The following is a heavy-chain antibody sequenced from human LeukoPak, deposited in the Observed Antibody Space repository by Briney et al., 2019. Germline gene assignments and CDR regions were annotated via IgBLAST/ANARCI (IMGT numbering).Heavy chain of an antibody. CDR3: ARDRPLAARPDY. Sequence: ASVKVSCKASGGTFSSYAISWVRQAPGQGLEWMGWINPNSGGTNYAQKFQGRVTMTRDTSISTAYMELSRLRSDDTAVYYCARDRPLAARPDYWGQGTLVTVSS. D-gene: IGHD6-6*01. CDR1: GGTFSSYA. CDR2: INPNSGGT. V-gene: IGHV1-2*02. J-gene: IGHJ4*02.